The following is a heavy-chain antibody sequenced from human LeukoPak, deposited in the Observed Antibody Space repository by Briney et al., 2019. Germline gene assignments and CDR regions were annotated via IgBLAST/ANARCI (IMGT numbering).Heavy chain of an antibody. V-gene: IGHV1-18*04. D-gene: IGHD1-26*01. Sequence: ASVKVSCKSSGYTFTDYYMHWVRQAPGQGLEWMGWISAYNGNTNYAQKLQGRVTMTTDTSTSTAYMELRSLKSDDTAVYYCAREVGAIDYWGQGTLVTVSS. J-gene: IGHJ4*02. CDR1: GYTFTDYY. CDR3: AREVGAIDY. CDR2: ISAYNGNT.